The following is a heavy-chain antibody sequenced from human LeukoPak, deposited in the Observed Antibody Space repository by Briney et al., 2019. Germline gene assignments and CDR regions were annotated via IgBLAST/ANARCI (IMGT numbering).Heavy chain of an antibody. V-gene: IGHV3-48*03. J-gene: IGHJ4*02. Sequence: GGSLRLSCAASGFTFSSYEMNWVRQAPAKGLEWVSYISSSGSTIYYADSVKGRFTISRDNAKNSLYLQMNSLRAEDTAVYYCARVVGWELLDIWGQGTLVTVSS. CDR1: GFTFSSYE. CDR2: ISSSGSTI. CDR3: ARVVGWELLDI. D-gene: IGHD1-26*01.